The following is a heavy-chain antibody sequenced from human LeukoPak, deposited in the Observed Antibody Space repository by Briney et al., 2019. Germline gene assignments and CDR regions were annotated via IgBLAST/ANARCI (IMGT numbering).Heavy chain of an antibody. CDR2: ISAYNGYT. D-gene: IGHD4-23*01. Sequence: GASVKVSCKASGYSFTNYGISWVRQAPGQGLEWMGWISAYNGYTHFAQKFQGRVTMTTDTSTSTAYMELRSLRSDDTAVYYCARDNSVEDTARWFDPWGQGTLVTVSS. V-gene: IGHV1-18*01. CDR3: ARDNSVEDTARWFDP. J-gene: IGHJ5*02. CDR1: GYSFTNYG.